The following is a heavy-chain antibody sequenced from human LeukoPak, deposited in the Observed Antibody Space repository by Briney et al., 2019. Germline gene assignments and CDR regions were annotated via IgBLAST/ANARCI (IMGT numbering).Heavy chain of an antibody. CDR2: IYYSGST. J-gene: IGHJ4*02. CDR1: GGSISSYY. V-gene: IGHV4-59*12. CDR3: ARDSTLVVVPAALDY. Sequence: SETLSLTCTVSGGSISSYYWSWIRQPPGKGLEWIGYIYYSGSTYYNPSLKSRVTISVDTSKNQFSLKLSSVTAADTAVYYCARDSTLVVVPAALDYWGQGTLVTVSS. D-gene: IGHD2-2*01.